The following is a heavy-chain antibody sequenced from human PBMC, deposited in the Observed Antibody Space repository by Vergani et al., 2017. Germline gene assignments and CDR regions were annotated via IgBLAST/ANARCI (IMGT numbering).Heavy chain of an antibody. CDR2: IYYSGST. Sequence: QLQLQESGPGLVKPSATLSLTCSVSGASIRSSNYYWGWIRQPPGKELEWIASIYYSGSTYYNPSLKSRVTISVDTSKNQFSLRLSSVTAADTAVYFCARHSTVEWLVKLGWFDPWGQGILVTVSS. D-gene: IGHD6-19*01. CDR1: GASIRSSNYY. J-gene: IGHJ5*02. V-gene: IGHV4-39*01. CDR3: ARHSTVEWLVKLGWFDP.